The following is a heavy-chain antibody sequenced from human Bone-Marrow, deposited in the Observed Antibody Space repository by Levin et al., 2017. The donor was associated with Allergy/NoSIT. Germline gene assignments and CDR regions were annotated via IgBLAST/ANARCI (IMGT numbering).Heavy chain of an antibody. CDR3: AREQGVIMYYFYYYMDV. Sequence: PGGSLRLSCAASGFTFSSYWMSWVRQAPGKGLEWVANIKQDGSEKYYVDSVKGRFTISRDNAKNSLYLQMNSLRAEDTAMYYCAREQGVIMYYFYYYMDVWGKGTTVTVSS. CDR2: IKQDGSEK. D-gene: IGHD3-10*01. J-gene: IGHJ6*03. CDR1: GFTFSSYW. V-gene: IGHV3-7*03.